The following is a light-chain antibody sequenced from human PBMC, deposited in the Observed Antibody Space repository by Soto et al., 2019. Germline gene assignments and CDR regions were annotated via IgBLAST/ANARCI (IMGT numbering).Light chain of an antibody. CDR3: QQRSDWPWT. V-gene: IGKV3-11*01. Sequence: EIVLTQSPATLSLSPGERATLSCRATQSVSSYLAWYQQEPGRAPRLLIYDASNRATGIPARFSGSGSGTDFTLTISRLAPEDFAFYYCQQRSDWPWTFGQGTKVEI. J-gene: IGKJ1*01. CDR1: QSVSSY. CDR2: DAS.